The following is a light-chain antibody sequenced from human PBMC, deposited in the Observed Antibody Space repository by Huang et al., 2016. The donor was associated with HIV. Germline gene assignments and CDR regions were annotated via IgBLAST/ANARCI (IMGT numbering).Light chain of an antibody. CDR2: VAS. CDR1: QSVSIN. CDR3: QQYNNWPYT. Sequence: EIVMTQSPATLSVSPGERATLSCRASQSVSINLAWYQQRPGQAPRRSIYVASTRATGIPARFTGSGSGTEFTLTISSLQSEDFAVYYCQQYNNWPYTFGQGTKLEIK. V-gene: IGKV3-15*01. J-gene: IGKJ2*01.